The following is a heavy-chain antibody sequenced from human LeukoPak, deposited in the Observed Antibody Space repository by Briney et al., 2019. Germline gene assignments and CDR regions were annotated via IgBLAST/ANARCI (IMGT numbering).Heavy chain of an antibody. CDR1: GGSISSSSYY. CDR3: ASAYGDYVSCFDY. Sequence: SETLSLTCTVSGGSISSSSYYWGWIRQPPGKGLEWIGSIYYSGSTYYNPSLKSRVTISVDTSKNQFSLKLSSVTAADTAVHYCASAYGDYVSCFDYWGQGTLVTVSS. V-gene: IGHV4-39*01. D-gene: IGHD4-17*01. CDR2: IYYSGST. J-gene: IGHJ4*02.